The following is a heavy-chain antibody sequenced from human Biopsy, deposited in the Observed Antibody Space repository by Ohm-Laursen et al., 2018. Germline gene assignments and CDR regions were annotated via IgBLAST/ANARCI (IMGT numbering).Heavy chain of an antibody. D-gene: IGHD4-11*01. CDR1: GFSFSDNY. Sequence: SLRLSCSASGFSFSDNYMDWVRQVPGKGLEWAAVISYDGSGEYYADSLQGRFIISRDNPKNTVDLQMNSLRAEDTAVYFCARDGKRWDYSTYFSWHFDLWGRGTLVTVSS. CDR2: ISYDGSGE. V-gene: IGHV3-30*03. CDR3: ARDGKRWDYSTYFSWHFDL. J-gene: IGHJ2*01.